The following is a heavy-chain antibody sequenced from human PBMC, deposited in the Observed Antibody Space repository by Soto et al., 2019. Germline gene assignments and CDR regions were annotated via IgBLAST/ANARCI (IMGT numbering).Heavy chain of an antibody. CDR2: ISAYNGNT. Sequence: ASVKVSCKASGYTFTSYGISWVRQAPGQGLEWMGWISAYNGNTNYAQKLQGRVTMTTDTSTSTAYMELRSLRSEDTAVYYCAASTMVRAPVGYWGQGTLVTVSS. J-gene: IGHJ4*02. CDR1: GYTFTSYG. CDR3: AASTMVRAPVGY. V-gene: IGHV1-18*01. D-gene: IGHD3-10*01.